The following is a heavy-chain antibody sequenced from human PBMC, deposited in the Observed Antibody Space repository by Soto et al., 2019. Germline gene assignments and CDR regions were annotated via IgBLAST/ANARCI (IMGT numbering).Heavy chain of an antibody. Sequence: SGGSLRLSCAASGFTFSSYAMSWVRQAPGKGLEWVSAISGSGGSTYYADSVKGRFTISRDNSKNTLYLQMNSLRAEDTAVYYCAKVMGYGSGSYGPAFYYYGMDVWGQGTTVTVSS. D-gene: IGHD3-10*01. J-gene: IGHJ6*02. CDR2: ISGSGGST. CDR3: AKVMGYGSGSYGPAFYYYGMDV. V-gene: IGHV3-23*01. CDR1: GFTFSSYA.